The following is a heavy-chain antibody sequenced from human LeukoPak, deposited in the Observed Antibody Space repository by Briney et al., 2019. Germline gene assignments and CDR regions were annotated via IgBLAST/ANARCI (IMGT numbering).Heavy chain of an antibody. Sequence: ASVKVSCKASGGTFSSYTISWVRQAPGQGLEWMGRIIPILGIADYAQKFQGRVTITADKSTSTAYMELSSLRSEDTAVYYCARFRPGTTFFDYWGQGTLVTVSS. CDR2: IIPILGIA. V-gene: IGHV1-69*02. J-gene: IGHJ4*02. CDR1: GGTFSSYT. CDR3: ARFRPGTTFFDY. D-gene: IGHD1-1*01.